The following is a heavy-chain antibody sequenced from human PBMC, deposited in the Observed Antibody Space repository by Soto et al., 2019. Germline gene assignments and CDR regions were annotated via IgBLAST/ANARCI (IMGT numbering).Heavy chain of an antibody. CDR1: GGSFSGYY. Sequence: SETLSLTCAVYGGSFSGYYWSWIRQPPGKGLEWIGEINHSGSTNYNPSLKSRVTISVDTSKNQFSLKLSSVTAADTAVYYCARARNSYGIDYWGQGTLVTVSS. CDR3: ARARNSYGIDY. CDR2: INHSGST. D-gene: IGHD5-18*01. V-gene: IGHV4-34*01. J-gene: IGHJ4*02.